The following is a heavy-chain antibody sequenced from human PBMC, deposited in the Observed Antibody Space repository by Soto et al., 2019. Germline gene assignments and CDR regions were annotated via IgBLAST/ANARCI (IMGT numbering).Heavy chain of an antibody. D-gene: IGHD3-9*01. CDR2: ISYDGSNK. V-gene: IGHV3-30*18. CDR1: GFTFSSYG. CDR3: AKLRYYDILTGSPFDY. J-gene: IGHJ4*02. Sequence: GGSLSLSFASSGFTFSSYGMHWLRQAPGKGLEWVAVISYDGSNKYYADSVKGRFTISRDNSKNTLYLQMNSLRAEDTAVYYCAKLRYYDILTGSPFDYWGQGTLVTVSS.